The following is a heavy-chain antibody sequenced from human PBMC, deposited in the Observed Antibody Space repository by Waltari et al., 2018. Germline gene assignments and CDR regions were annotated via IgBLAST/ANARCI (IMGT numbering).Heavy chain of an antibody. V-gene: IGHV3-23*04. D-gene: IGHD3-10*01. CDR1: GFTFSSYA. Sequence: EVQLVESGGGLVQPGGSLRLSCAASGFTFSSYAMSWVRRAPGKGLEWVSAISGSGGSTYYADSVKGRFTISRDNSKNTLYLQMNSLRAEDTAVYYCQAGSGSYNPRFDYWGQGTMVTVSS. CDR2: ISGSGGST. CDR3: QAGSGSYNPRFDY. J-gene: IGHJ4*03.